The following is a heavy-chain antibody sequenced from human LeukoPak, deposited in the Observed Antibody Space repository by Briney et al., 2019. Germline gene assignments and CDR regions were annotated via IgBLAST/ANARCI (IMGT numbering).Heavy chain of an antibody. CDR1: GGTFSSYA. Sequence: SVKASCKVSGGTFSSYAISWVRQAPGQGLEWMGRIIPILGIANYAQKFQGRVTITADKSTSTAYMELSSLRSEDTAVYYCARDGDGYNQIDYWGQGTLVTVSS. CDR2: IIPILGIA. V-gene: IGHV1-69*04. J-gene: IGHJ4*02. D-gene: IGHD5-24*01. CDR3: ARDGDGYNQIDY.